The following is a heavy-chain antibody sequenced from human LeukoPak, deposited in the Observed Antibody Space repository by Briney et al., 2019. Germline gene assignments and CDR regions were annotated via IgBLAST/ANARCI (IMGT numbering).Heavy chain of an antibody. CDR1: GYTFTAYY. D-gene: IGHD5-18*01. Sequence: GASVKLSCKASGYTFTAYYMHWGRQAPGPGLELMGWINPNSGGTNYAQKFQGRVTITRDTSINTVYMELSRLTSDRTAVYSCASGTTRYSPHPYFDYWGQGTLVTVSS. CDR3: ASGTTRYSPHPYFDY. V-gene: IGHV1-2*02. CDR2: INPNSGGT. J-gene: IGHJ4*02.